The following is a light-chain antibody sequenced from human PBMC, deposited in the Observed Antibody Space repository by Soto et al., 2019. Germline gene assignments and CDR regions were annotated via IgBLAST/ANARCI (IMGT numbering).Light chain of an antibody. V-gene: IGKV3-11*01. CDR1: QSVSSY. Sequence: EIVLTQSPATLSLSPGERATLSCRASQSVSSYLAWYQQKPGQAPRLLIYDASNRATGIPARFSGSGSGTDFTLTISCLEPEDLAVYYCQQRSNWPPGLTFGGGTKVEIK. CDR2: DAS. J-gene: IGKJ4*01. CDR3: QQRSNWPPGLT.